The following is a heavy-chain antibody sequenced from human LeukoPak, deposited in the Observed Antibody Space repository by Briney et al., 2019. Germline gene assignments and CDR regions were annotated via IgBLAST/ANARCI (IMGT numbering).Heavy chain of an antibody. J-gene: IGHJ4*02. CDR1: GFPFSNYW. D-gene: IGHD3-22*01. CDR2: INTDGSIT. V-gene: IGHV3-74*01. CDR3: VSYYYDSSGCY. Sequence: GGPLRLSCAASGFPFSNYWMHWVRQAPGKGLVWVSRINTDGSITTYADSVKGRFTISRDNAKNTLYLQMNTLRAEATAVYYCVSYYYDSSGCYWGQGTLVTVSS.